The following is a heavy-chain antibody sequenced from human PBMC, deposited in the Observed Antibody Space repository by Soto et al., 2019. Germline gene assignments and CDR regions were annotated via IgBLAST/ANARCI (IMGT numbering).Heavy chain of an antibody. CDR2: AYHTGST. D-gene: IGHD3-22*01. Sequence: QVQLQESGPGLVKPSGILSLTCAVSGGSISSSNWWSWVRQPPGKGLEWIGEAYHTGSTNSNPSPKTRGTISVDKSKNQFSLKLSSVTAADTAVYYCASRIALISVWGQGTMVTVSS. CDR3: ASRIALISV. CDR1: GGSISSSNW. V-gene: IGHV4-4*02. J-gene: IGHJ3*01.